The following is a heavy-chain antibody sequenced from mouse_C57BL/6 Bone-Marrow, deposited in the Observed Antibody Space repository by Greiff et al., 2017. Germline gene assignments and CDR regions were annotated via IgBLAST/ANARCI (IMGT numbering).Heavy chain of an antibody. Sequence: VQLQQSVAELVRPGASVKLSCTASGFNIKNTYMHWVKQRHEQGLEWIGRIDPANGNTKYAPKFQGKATITADTSSNTAYLQLSSLTSEDTAIYYCARGYYGSSWWFAYWGQGTLVTVSA. CDR1: GFNIKNTY. V-gene: IGHV14-3*01. CDR3: ARGYYGSSWWFAY. D-gene: IGHD1-1*01. CDR2: IDPANGNT. J-gene: IGHJ3*01.